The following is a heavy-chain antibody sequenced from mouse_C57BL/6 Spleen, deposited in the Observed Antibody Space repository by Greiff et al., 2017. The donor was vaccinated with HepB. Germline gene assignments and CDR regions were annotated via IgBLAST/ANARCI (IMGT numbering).Heavy chain of an antibody. CDR1: GFTFSSYG. D-gene: IGHD1-1*01. CDR3: ARHNYYGSSYDWYFDV. CDR2: ISSGGSYT. Sequence: DVHLVESGGDLVKPGGSLKLSCAASGFTFSSYGMSWVRQTPDKRLEWVATISSGGSYTYYPDSVKGRFTISRDNAKNTLYLQMSSLKSEDTAMYYCARHNYYGSSYDWYFDVWGTGTTVTVSS. V-gene: IGHV5-6*01. J-gene: IGHJ1*03.